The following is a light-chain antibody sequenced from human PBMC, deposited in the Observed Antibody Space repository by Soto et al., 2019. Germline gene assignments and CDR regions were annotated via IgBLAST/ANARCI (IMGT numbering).Light chain of an antibody. CDR1: QRVGSN. CDR2: GAS. J-gene: IGKJ2*01. CDR3: QQYNNRPPET. V-gene: IGKV3-15*01. Sequence: ELVMTQSPATLSVSPGERATLYCRASQRVGSNLAWYQQKPGQAPRLLIYGASTRATGIPARFSGSGSGTEFTLTISSLQSEDFAIYYCQQYNNRPPETFGQGTKLE.